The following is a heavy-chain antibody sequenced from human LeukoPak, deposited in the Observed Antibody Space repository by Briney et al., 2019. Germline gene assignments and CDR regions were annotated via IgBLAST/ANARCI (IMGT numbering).Heavy chain of an antibody. Sequence: SGGSLRLSCAAYGFTFSSYAMSWVRQAPGKGLEWVSGMSSSGSSTYYADSVKGRFTISRDNSKNTLYLQMNSLRAEDTAVYYCAKVGTYSSSPRYFQHWGQGTLVTVSS. CDR3: AKVGTYSSSPRYFQH. J-gene: IGHJ1*01. CDR2: MSSSGSST. D-gene: IGHD6-6*01. CDR1: GFTFSSYA. V-gene: IGHV3-23*01.